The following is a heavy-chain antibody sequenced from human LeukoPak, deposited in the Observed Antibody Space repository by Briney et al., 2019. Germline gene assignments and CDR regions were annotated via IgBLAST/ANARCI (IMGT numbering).Heavy chain of an antibody. J-gene: IGHJ4*02. D-gene: IGHD7-27*01. CDR2: IYYSGTT. CDR3: ARGANWGSPDY. CDR1: GGSVSSGRDY. V-gene: IGHV4-61*01. Sequence: SETLSLTCTVSGGSVSSGRDYWSWIRQSPGKGLEWIGYIYYSGTTSYNPSLKSRVTISLDTSKNQFSLKLSSVTAVDTAVYYCARGANWGSPDYWGQGTLVTVSS.